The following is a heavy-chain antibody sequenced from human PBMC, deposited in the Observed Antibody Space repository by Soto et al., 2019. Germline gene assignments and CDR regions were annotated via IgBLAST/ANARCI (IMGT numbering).Heavy chain of an antibody. CDR1: GFTFSNAW. CDR2: IKSKTDGGTT. V-gene: IGHV3-15*01. CDR3: TCAHYYDSSGLDY. Sequence: PGGSLRLSCAASGFTFSNAWMSWVRQAPGKGLEWVGRIKSKTDGGTTDYAAPVKGRFTISRDDSKNTLYLQMNSLKTEDTAVYYCTCAHYYDSSGLDYWGQGTLVTVSS. J-gene: IGHJ4*02. D-gene: IGHD3-22*01.